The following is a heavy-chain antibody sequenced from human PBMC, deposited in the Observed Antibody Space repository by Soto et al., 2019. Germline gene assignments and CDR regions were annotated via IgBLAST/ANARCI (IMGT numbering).Heavy chain of an antibody. J-gene: IGHJ3*02. Sequence: QVQLVQSGAEVKKPGASVKVSCKASGYTFTSYAMHWVRQAPGQRLEWMGWINAGNGNTKYSQKFQGRVTITRDTSASTAYMELSSLRSEDTAVYYCARPWSGRGAFDIWGQGTMVTVSS. CDR1: GYTFTSYA. CDR3: ARPWSGRGAFDI. V-gene: IGHV1-3*01. CDR2: INAGNGNT. D-gene: IGHD3-3*01.